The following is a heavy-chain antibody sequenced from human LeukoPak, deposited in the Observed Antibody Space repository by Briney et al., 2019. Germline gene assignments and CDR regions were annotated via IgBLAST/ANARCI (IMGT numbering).Heavy chain of an antibody. CDR1: GFTFSSYA. Sequence: GGSLRLSCAASGFTFSSYAMSWVRQAPGKGLEWVSGISGTGGTTYYADSVKGRFTISRDNSKNTLYLQMNSLRAEDTAVYYCARDSGHCSGGSCYPRGFQHWGQGTLVTVSS. J-gene: IGHJ1*01. D-gene: IGHD2-15*01. V-gene: IGHV3-23*01. CDR3: ARDSGHCSGGSCYPRGFQH. CDR2: ISGTGGTT.